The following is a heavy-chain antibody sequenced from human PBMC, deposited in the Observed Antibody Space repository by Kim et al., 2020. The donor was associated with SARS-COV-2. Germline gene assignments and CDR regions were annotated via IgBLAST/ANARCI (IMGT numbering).Heavy chain of an antibody. Sequence: GGSLRLSCSASGFTFNTYTMHWVRQAPGKGLEHVSLISADGTNSYYADSVKGRFTISRDNSKNTVYLQMRSLRAEDTAVYYCFCGRVSSPNDYWGQGTLVTVSS. V-gene: IGHV3-64D*09. J-gene: IGHJ4*02. CDR3: FCGRVSSPNDY. CDR2: ISADGTNS. D-gene: IGHD3-10*01. CDR1: GFTFNTYT.